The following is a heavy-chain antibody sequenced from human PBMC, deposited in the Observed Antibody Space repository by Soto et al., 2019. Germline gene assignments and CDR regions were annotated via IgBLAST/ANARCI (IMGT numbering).Heavy chain of an antibody. Sequence: QLQLQESGPGLVKPSETLSLTCTVSGGSISSSSYYWGWIRQPPGKGLEWIGSIYYSGYTYYNPSRKSRVPISVDTSKNQFALKLSSVTAADTAVYYCARHNGPLYVGYYYDMDVWGQGTTVTVSS. CDR2: IYYSGYT. D-gene: IGHD3-16*01. CDR3: ARHNGPLYVGYYYDMDV. J-gene: IGHJ6*02. CDR1: GGSISSSSYY. V-gene: IGHV4-39*01.